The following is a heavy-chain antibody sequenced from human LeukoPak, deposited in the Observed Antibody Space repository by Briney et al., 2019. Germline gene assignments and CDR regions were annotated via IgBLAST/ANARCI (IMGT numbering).Heavy chain of an antibody. D-gene: IGHD2-15*01. CDR2: ITDNGNTT. J-gene: IGHJ4*02. CDR3: ATLRLSDHFDY. CDR1: GFTFSSYA. Sequence: QTGGSLRLSCAASGFTFSSYAMNWVRLAPGKGLERVSAITDNGNTTYYADSVKGRFTISRDNSKNTLYLQMNSLRAEDTAVYYCATLRLSDHFDYWGQGTLVTVSS. V-gene: IGHV3-23*01.